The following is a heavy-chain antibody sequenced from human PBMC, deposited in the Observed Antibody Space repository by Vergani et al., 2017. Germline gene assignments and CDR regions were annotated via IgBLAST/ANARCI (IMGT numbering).Heavy chain of an antibody. Sequence: EVQLVASGGGLVQRGGSLRLSCEASGFTFSNLWMTWVRQAPGKGLEWVANIKYDGSKKNYVDSVKGRFTMSRDNAKNSLYLQMNNLRVEDTAVYFCAMSHHGYTYGGYISQFDPWGQGTLVTVSS. CDR3: AMSHHGYTYGGYISQFDP. V-gene: IGHV3-7*01. CDR1: GFTFSNLW. J-gene: IGHJ5*02. D-gene: IGHD5-18*01. CDR2: IKYDGSKK.